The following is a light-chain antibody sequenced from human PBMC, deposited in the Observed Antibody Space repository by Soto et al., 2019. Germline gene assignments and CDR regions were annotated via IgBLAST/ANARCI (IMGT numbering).Light chain of an antibody. CDR2: AAS. CDR3: QQLNSYPRK. J-gene: IGKJ1*01. V-gene: IGKV1-9*01. Sequence: DIQMTQSPSTLSASIGDRVTITCRASQGISSYLAWYQQKPGKAPKLLSYAASTLQSGVPSRFSGSGSGTEFTLTISSLQLEDFATYYCQQLNSYPRKFGQGTKVDI. CDR1: QGISSY.